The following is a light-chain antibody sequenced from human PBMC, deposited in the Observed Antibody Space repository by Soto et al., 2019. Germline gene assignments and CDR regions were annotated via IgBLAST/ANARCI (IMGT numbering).Light chain of an antibody. CDR2: GNT. J-gene: IGLJ1*01. V-gene: IGLV1-40*01. CDR1: SSNIGAGYH. Sequence: QSVLTQPPSVSGAPGQRVIISCSGSSSNIGAGYHVHWYQQFSGTAPQLLIYGNTNRPSGVPDRFSGSNSGTSASLAITGLQAEDEADYYCQAYDGRLSGYVFGTGTKVTVL. CDR3: QAYDGRLSGYV.